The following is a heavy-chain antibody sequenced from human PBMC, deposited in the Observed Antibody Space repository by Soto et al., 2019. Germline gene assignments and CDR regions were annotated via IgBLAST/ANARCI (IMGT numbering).Heavy chain of an antibody. D-gene: IGHD2-2*01. J-gene: IGHJ4*02. V-gene: IGHV3-74*01. CDR2: INPDATST. Sequence: EVQLVESGGGLVQPGGSLRLSCVASGFTFSDYWMHWVRQVPGKGLEWVSRINPDATSTSNADSLKGRFTISRDNAQNTVFLQMSSLRAEDTAVYYCTRATAVSFDSWGQGTLVTVSS. CDR3: TRATAVSFDS. CDR1: GFTFSDYW.